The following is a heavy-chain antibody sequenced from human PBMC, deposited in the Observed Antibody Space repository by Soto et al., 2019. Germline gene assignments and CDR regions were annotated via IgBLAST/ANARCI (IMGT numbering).Heavy chain of an antibody. V-gene: IGHV4-38-2*01. CDR2: IYRSGGT. J-gene: IGHJ2*01. CDR3: ALFHAEDCIRYCPPVSAFLLNRSSDL. Sequence: AKGLEWIGIIYRSGGTYYHPPLKSRVTISLDTSKKQSSLNLSSVTAADTAVYYCALFHAEDCIRYCPPVSAFLLNRSSDL. D-gene: IGHD2-21*02.